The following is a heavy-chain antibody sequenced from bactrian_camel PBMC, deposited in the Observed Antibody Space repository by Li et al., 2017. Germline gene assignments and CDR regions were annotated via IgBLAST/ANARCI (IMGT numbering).Heavy chain of an antibody. CDR3: ATEKTLPDYLPVYVYDY. J-gene: IGHJ4*01. CDR1: GHTYGLYC. Sequence: HVQLVESGGGSVQTGGSLRLSCTSSGHTYGLYCLGWFRQIPGKEREGLASIDSEGRTTSADSVKGRFTIFRDNAKNTLYLQMNGLKTEDTAVYYCATEKTLPDYLPVYVYDYWGQGTQVTVS. CDR2: IDSEGRTT. V-gene: IGHV3S1*01. D-gene: IGHD4*01.